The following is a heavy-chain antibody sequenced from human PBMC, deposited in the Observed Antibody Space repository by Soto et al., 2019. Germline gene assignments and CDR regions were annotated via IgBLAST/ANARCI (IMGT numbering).Heavy chain of an antibody. CDR1: GDSIRNRNYY. D-gene: IGHD3-22*01. CDR2: IYYSGGT. J-gene: IGHJ4*02. V-gene: IGHV4-39*01. Sequence: PSETLSLTCAVFGDSIRNRNYYWGWIRQPPGKGLEWIGNIYYSGGTYYNPSLKSRVTISVDTSKNQFSLKLSSVTAADTAVYYCMLGSGWKDFDYWGQGTLVTVSS. CDR3: MLGSGWKDFDY.